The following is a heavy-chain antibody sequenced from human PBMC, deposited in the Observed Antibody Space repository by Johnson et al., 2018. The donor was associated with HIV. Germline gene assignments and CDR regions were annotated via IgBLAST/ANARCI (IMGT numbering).Heavy chain of an antibody. D-gene: IGHD2-15*01. CDR1: GFTFSSYA. V-gene: IGHV3-7*05. CDR3: ARDPDVTPGAFDI. J-gene: IGHJ3*02. Sequence: VQLVESRGGVLQPGRSLRLSCAPSGFTFSSYAMHWVRQAPGKGLEWVANIKQDGSEKYYVDSVKGRFTISRDNAKNSLYLQMNSLRAEDTAVYYCARDPDVTPGAFDIWGQGTMVTVSS. CDR2: IKQDGSEK.